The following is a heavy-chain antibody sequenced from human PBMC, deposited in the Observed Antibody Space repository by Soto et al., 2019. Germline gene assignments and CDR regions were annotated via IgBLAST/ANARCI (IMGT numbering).Heavy chain of an antibody. V-gene: IGHV4-30-4*01. D-gene: IGHD3-16*01. Sequence: QVQLRESGPGLVMPSQTLSLTCTVSGDSISSGNKYWSWIRQPPGKGLEWIGYIFSSGTTYYNPSLKSRLTMSLDASQNQFTLKLNSLTDADTAVYFCAGVPSPFDDCYAMDVWGQGTKVTLSS. CDR1: GDSISSGNKY. CDR2: IFSSGTT. J-gene: IGHJ6*02. CDR3: AGVPSPFDDCYAMDV.